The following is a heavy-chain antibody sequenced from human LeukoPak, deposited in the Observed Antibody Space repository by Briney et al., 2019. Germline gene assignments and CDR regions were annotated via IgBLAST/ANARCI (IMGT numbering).Heavy chain of an antibody. J-gene: IGHJ4*02. CDR3: ARGAGWYDY. CDR1: GGSISSYY. CDR2: IYYSGST. Sequence: PSETLSLTCTVSGGSISSYYWSWIRQPPGKGLEWIGYIYYSGSTNYNPSLRSRVTISVDTSKNQFSLKLSSVTAADTAVDYCARGAGWYDYWGQGTLVTVSS. D-gene: IGHD6-19*01. V-gene: IGHV4-59*01.